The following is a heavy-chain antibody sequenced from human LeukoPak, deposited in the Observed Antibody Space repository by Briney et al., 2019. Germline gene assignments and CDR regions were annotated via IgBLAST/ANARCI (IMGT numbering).Heavy chain of an antibody. V-gene: IGHV3-30*02. CDR3: AKDPSVVAVHFDY. CDR2: TQYDGIDK. CDR1: GFTFSSYG. Sequence: GGSLRLSCVASGFTFSSYGMHWVRQAPGKGLEWVAFTQYDGIDKYYVDSVKGRFTISRDNSKNTLYLQMNSLRVEDTAVYYCAKDPSVVAVHFDYWGQGTLVTVSS. D-gene: IGHD2-15*01. J-gene: IGHJ4*02.